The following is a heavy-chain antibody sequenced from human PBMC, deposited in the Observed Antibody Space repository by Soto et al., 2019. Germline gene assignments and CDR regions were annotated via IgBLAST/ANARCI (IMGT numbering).Heavy chain of an antibody. D-gene: IGHD4-17*01. Sequence: SETLSLTCAVSGGSIISGGYSWILIRQPPGKGLEWIGYIYHSGSTYYNPSLKSRVTISVDRSKNQFSLKLSSVTAADTAVYYCASGLVTTLHYWGQGTLVTVSS. CDR1: GGSIISGGYS. V-gene: IGHV4-30-2*01. CDR3: ASGLVTTLHY. J-gene: IGHJ4*01. CDR2: IYHSGST.